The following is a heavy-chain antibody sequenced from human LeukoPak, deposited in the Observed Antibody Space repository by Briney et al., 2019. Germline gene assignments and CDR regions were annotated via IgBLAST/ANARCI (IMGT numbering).Heavy chain of an antibody. CDR2: ISGSGGST. CDR3: ARRRYSGSSQNFDY. V-gene: IGHV3-23*01. Sequence: HPGGSLRLSCAASGFTFNTYGMSWVRQAPGKGLEWVSAISGSGGSTYYADSVKGRFTISRDNAKNSLYLQMNSLRAEDTAVYYCARRRYSGSSQNFDYWGQGTLVTVSS. CDR1: GFTFNTYG. D-gene: IGHD1-26*01. J-gene: IGHJ4*02.